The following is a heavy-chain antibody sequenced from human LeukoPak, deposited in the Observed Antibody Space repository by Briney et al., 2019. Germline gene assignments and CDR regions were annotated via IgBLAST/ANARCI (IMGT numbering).Heavy chain of an antibody. V-gene: IGHV3-7*01. CDR3: ARDGDYEFAY. D-gene: IGHD4-17*01. Sequence: PGGSLRLSCAASGFRFSSYWMSWVRQAPGKGLEWVANIKQDGSERYYVDSVKGRFAISRDNAKNSLLLQLNSLRVEDTAVYYCARDGDYEFAYWGQGTLVTVSS. J-gene: IGHJ4*02. CDR2: IKQDGSER. CDR1: GFRFSSYW.